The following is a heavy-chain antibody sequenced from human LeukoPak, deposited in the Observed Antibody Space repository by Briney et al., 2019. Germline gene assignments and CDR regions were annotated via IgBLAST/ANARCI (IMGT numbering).Heavy chain of an antibody. Sequence: PSETPSLTCTVSGGSISSYYWSWIRQPPGKGLEWIGYIYYSGSTNYNPSLKSRVTISVDTSKNQFSLKLSSVTAADTAVYYCARGNTGYGMDVWGQGTTVTVSS. CDR2: IYYSGST. V-gene: IGHV4-59*01. D-gene: IGHD5-18*01. CDR3: ARGNTGYGMDV. J-gene: IGHJ6*02. CDR1: GGSISSYY.